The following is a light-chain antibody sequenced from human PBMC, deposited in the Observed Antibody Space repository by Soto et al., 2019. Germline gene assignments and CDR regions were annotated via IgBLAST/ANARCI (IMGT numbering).Light chain of an antibody. CDR3: CSYAGSSTLYV. Sequence: QSVLTQPASVSGSPGQSITISCTGTSSDIGTYNLVSWYQQHPRKAPKLMIYEVNKRPSGVSDRFSGSKSGNTASLTISGLQAEDEADYYCCSYAGSSTLYVFGTGTTVTVL. J-gene: IGLJ1*01. V-gene: IGLV2-23*02. CDR1: SSDIGTYNL. CDR2: EVN.